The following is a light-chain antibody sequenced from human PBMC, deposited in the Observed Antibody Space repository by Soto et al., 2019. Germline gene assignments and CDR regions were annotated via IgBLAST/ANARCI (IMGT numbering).Light chain of an antibody. CDR2: EVG. J-gene: IGLJ2*01. V-gene: IGLV2-14*01. CDR1: SSDVGGYNY. CDR3: SSYTSSSHVV. Sequence: QSALTQPASVSGSPGQSITISCTGTSSDVGGYNYVSWYQQHPGKAPKLMIYEVGNRPSGVSNRFSGSKSGNTASLTISGLQAEDEADDYCSSYTSSSHVVFGGGTKLTVL.